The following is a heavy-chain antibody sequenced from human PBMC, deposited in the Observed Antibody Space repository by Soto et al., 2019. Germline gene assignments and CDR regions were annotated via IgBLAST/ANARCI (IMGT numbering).Heavy chain of an antibody. J-gene: IGHJ4*02. D-gene: IGHD2-21*02. CDR2: IYYSGST. V-gene: IGHV4-59*08. Sequence: PSETLSLTCTVSGGSISSYYWSWIRQPPGKGLEWIGYIYYSGSTNYNPSLKSRVTISVDTSKNQFSLKLSSVTAADTAVYYCAGTLGDYRYYFDYWGQGTLVTVSS. CDR3: AGTLGDYRYYFDY. CDR1: GGSISSYY.